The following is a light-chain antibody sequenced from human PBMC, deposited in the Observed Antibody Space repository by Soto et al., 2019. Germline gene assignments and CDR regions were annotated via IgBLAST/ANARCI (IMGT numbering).Light chain of an antibody. CDR1: QGISSW. J-gene: IGKJ4*01. Sequence: DIQMTQSPSSVSSSVGDRVTITCRASQGISSWLAWYQQKPGKAPQLLIYAASRLQSGVASRFSGSGSRTDFTLTISILQPEYFANYYCQQANSFPPTFGGGTKVEIK. CDR2: AAS. V-gene: IGKV1-12*01. CDR3: QQANSFPPT.